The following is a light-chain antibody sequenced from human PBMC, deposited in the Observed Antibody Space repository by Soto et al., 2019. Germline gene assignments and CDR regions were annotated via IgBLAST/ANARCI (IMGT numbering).Light chain of an antibody. J-gene: IGKJ1*01. CDR2: GAS. CDR3: QQYGSSPRT. V-gene: IGKV3-20*01. Sequence: DIVMTQSPGTLSFSPGERATLSCRASQSVSSSHLAWYQQKPGQAPRLLISGASSRATGIPDRSTGSGSGTDFTLTINRLEPEDFAVYYCQQYGSSPRTFGQGTKVDIK. CDR1: QSVSSSH.